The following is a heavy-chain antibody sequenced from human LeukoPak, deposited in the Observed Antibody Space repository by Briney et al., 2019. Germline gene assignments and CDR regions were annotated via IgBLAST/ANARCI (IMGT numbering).Heavy chain of an antibody. CDR1: GGSFSDYF. CDR2: IYYSGST. Sequence: SETLSLTCAVYGGSFSDYFWSWIRQPPGKGLEWIGYIYYSGSTNYNPSLKSRVTISVDTSKNQFSLKLSSVTAADTAVYYCARALYSSSSVDYWGQGTLVTVSS. V-gene: IGHV4-59*01. D-gene: IGHD6-6*01. J-gene: IGHJ4*02. CDR3: ARALYSSSSVDY.